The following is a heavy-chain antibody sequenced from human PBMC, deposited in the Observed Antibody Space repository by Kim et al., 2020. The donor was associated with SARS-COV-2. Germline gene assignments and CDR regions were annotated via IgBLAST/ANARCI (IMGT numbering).Heavy chain of an antibody. Sequence: EKVYGASVKGRFTIARDNAENSLYLQMNSLRADDTALYYCVRGTAAPGTDYWGQGSLVTVSS. CDR2: EK. D-gene: IGHD6-13*01. J-gene: IGHJ4*02. V-gene: IGHV3-7*03. CDR3: VRGTAAPGTDY.